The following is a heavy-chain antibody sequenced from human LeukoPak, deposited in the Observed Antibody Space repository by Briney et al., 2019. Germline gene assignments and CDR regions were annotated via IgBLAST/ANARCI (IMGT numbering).Heavy chain of an antibody. CDR3: ARYYYDSSGYAFDI. CDR2: IYDSGSI. J-gene: IGHJ3*02. Sequence: SDTLSLTCTVSGGSISCYYWSWIRQPPGKGLEWIGYIYDSGSINYNPSLKSRVTISVDTSKNQFSLKLSSVTAADTAVYYCARYYYDSSGYAFDIWGQGTMVTVSS. CDR1: GGSISCYY. D-gene: IGHD3-22*01. V-gene: IGHV4-59*08.